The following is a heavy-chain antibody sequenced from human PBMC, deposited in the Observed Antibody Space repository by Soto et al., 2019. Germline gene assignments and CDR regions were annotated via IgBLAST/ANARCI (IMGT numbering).Heavy chain of an antibody. V-gene: IGHV1-69*01. CDR1: GGTFTSIA. Sequence: QVHLVQSSAEVKKPGSSVKVSCKASGGTFTSIAFSWVRQAPGQGLEWMGGIIPVLGTPNYAQKFQARVTITADASTTTVHMELSSLRSDDTAVYYCARDLAKGGGSAGFDYWGQGTLVAVSS. J-gene: IGHJ4*02. CDR3: ARDLAKGGGSAGFDY. D-gene: IGHD2-15*01. CDR2: IIPVLGTP.